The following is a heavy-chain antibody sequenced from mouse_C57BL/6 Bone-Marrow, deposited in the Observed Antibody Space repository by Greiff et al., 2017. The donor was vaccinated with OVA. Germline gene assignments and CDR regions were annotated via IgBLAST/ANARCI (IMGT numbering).Heavy chain of an antibody. D-gene: IGHD2-4*01. CDR3: TRPGLRRDYYAMDY. V-gene: IGHV5-9-1*02. J-gene: IGHJ4*01. CDR2: ISSGGDYI. Sequence: EVHLVESGEGLVKPGGSLKLSCAASGFTFSSYAMSWVRQTPEKRLEWVAYISSGGDYIYYADTVKGRFTISRDNARNTLYLQMSSLKSEDTAMYYCTRPGLRRDYYAMDYWGQGTSVTVSS. CDR1: GFTFSSYA.